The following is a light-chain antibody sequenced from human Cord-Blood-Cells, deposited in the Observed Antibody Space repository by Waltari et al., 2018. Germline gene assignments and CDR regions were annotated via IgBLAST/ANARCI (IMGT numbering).Light chain of an antibody. CDR1: SSNIGAGYH. CDR2: GNS. Sequence: QSVLTQPPSVSGAPGPRVTISCTGSSSNIGAGYHVHWYQQLPGTAPKLLIYGNSNRPSGVPDRFSGSKSGTSASLAITGLQAEDEADYYCQSYDSSLSGVVFGGGTKLTVL. CDR3: QSYDSSLSGVV. V-gene: IGLV1-40*01. J-gene: IGLJ2*01.